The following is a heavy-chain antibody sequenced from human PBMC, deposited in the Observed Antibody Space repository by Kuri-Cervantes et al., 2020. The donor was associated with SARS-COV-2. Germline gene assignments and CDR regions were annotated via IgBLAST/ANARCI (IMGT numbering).Heavy chain of an antibody. D-gene: IGHD4-17*01. Sequence: SETLSLTCAVYGGSFSGYYWSWIRQPPGKGLEWIGEINHSGSTNYNPSLKSRVTISVDTSKNQFSLKLSSVTPADTAVYYCARDRGDYVFYFDYWGQGTLVTVSS. CDR2: INHSGST. V-gene: IGHV4-34*01. CDR1: GGSFSGYY. J-gene: IGHJ4*02. CDR3: ARDRGDYVFYFDY.